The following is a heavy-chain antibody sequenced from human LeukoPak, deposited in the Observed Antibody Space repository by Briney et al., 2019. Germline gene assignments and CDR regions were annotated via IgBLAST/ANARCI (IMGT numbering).Heavy chain of an antibody. J-gene: IGHJ3*02. CDR1: GYSISSGYY. V-gene: IGHV4-38-2*02. CDR3: ARDFDITMIVVVISGAFDI. D-gene: IGHD3-22*01. Sequence: KASETLSLTCTVSGYSISSGYYWGWIRQPPGKGREWIGSIYHSGSTYYNPSLKSRVTISVDTSKNQFPLKLSSVTAADTAVYYCARDFDITMIVVVISGAFDIWGQGTMVTVSS. CDR2: IYHSGST.